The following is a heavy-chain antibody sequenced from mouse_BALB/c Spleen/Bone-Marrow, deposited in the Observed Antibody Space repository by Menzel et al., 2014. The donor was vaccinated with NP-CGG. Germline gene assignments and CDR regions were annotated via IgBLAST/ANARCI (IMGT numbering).Heavy chain of an antibody. J-gene: IGHJ2*01. Sequence: VQLQQSGAELAKPGASVKMSCKASGYTFTTYWMHWVKQRPGQGLEWIGYINPSTGYTEYIQKFKDKATLTADKSSSTAYMQLNSLISEDSSVYYCVLITPVVSDYWGQGTTLTVSS. CDR2: INPSTGYT. CDR1: GYTFTTYW. V-gene: IGHV1-7*01. D-gene: IGHD1-1*01. CDR3: VLITPVVSDY.